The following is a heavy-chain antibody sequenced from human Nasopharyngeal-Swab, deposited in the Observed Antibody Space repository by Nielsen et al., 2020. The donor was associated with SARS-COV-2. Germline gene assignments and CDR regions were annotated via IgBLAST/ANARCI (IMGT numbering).Heavy chain of an antibody. Sequence: WVRQAPGQGLEWMGWISAYNGNTNYAQKLQGRVTMTTETSTSTAYMELRSLRSDDTAVYYCARDPDFRGNWFDPWGQGTLVTVSS. V-gene: IGHV1-18*01. CDR2: ISAYNGNT. D-gene: IGHD3/OR15-3a*01. CDR3: ARDPDFRGNWFDP. J-gene: IGHJ5*02.